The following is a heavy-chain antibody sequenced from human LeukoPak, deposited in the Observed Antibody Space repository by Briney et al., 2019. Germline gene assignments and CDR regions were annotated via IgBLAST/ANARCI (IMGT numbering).Heavy chain of an antibody. CDR1: GGSISSGSYY. V-gene: IGHV4-61*02. CDR3: ARLTYGSGSSFDY. D-gene: IGHD3-10*01. CDR2: IYTSGST. J-gene: IGHJ4*02. Sequence: PSETLSLTCTVSGGSISSGSYYWSWIRQPAGKGLEWIGRIYTSGSTNYNPSLKSRVTISVDTSKNQFSLKLSSVTAADTAVYYCARLTYGSGSSFDYWGQGTLVTVSS.